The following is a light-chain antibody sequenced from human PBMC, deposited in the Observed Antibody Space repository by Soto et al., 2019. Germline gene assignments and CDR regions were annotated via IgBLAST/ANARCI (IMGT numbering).Light chain of an antibody. V-gene: IGKV3-20*01. CDR2: GAS. CDR1: QSVSSIY. J-gene: IGKJ1*01. Sequence: EIVLTQSPGTLSLSPGQTATLSCRASQSVSSIYLAWYQQKPGQAPRLLIYGASRRATGIPDRFSGSEPETDFTLTISRLEPEDFAVYYCQQYGSSHRTFGQGTKVDIK. CDR3: QQYGSSHRT.